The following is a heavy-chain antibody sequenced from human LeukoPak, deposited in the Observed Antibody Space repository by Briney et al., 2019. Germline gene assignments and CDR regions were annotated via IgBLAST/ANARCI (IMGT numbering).Heavy chain of an antibody. CDR1: GESFSSNTAA. Sequence: SQTLSLTCVLSGESFSSNTAAWNWIRQSPSRGLESLVRTYYSSKCYNDYAPSVKSRISIDPDTSKTQFSLQLNSVPPEDSAVYYCARESSGFHRWGQGTLVTVSS. J-gene: IGHJ1*01. CDR2: TYYSSKCYN. V-gene: IGHV6-1*01. CDR3: ARESSGFHR.